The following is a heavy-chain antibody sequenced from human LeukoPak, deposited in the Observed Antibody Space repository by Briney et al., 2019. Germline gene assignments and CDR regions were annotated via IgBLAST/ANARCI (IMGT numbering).Heavy chain of an antibody. CDR2: IIPIFGTA. CDR1: GGTFSSYA. CDR3: ASSRDGLNGGWALAPYYYGMDV. D-gene: IGHD5-24*01. J-gene: IGHJ6*02. V-gene: IGHV1-69*13. Sequence: SVKVSCKASGGTFSSYAISWVRQAPGQGLEWMGGIIPIFGTANYAQKFQGRVTITADESTSTAYMELSSLRSEDTAVYYCASSRDGLNGGWALAPYYYGMDVWGQGTTVTVSS.